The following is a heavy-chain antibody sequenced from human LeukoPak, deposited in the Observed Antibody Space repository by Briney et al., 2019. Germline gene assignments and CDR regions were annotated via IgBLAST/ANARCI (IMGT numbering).Heavy chain of an antibody. Sequence: GGSLRLSCAASGFTFSSYGMHWVRQAPGKGLEGVAVIWYDGSNKYYADSVKGRFTISRDNSKNTLYLQMNSLRAEDTAVYYCARILYRIRGYCFVCWGQRSLLTV. V-gene: IGHV3-33*01. D-gene: IGHD2-15*01. CDR1: GFTFSSYG. J-gene: IGHJ4*02. CDR2: IWYDGSNK. CDR3: ARILYRIRGYCFVC.